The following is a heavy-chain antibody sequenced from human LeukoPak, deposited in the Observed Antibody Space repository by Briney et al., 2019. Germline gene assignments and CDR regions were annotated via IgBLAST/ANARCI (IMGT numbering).Heavy chain of an antibody. CDR3: ARDWRFWSGYYPGYYFDY. D-gene: IGHD3-3*01. V-gene: IGHV4-4*07. J-gene: IGHJ4*02. CDR2: IYTSGGT. CDR1: GGSFSSYY. Sequence: SETLSLTCAVYGGSFSSYYWSWIRQPAGKGLEWIGRIYTSGGTNYNPSLKSRVTMSVGTSKNQFSLKLSSVTAADTAVYYCARDWRFWSGYYPGYYFDYWGQGTLVTVSS.